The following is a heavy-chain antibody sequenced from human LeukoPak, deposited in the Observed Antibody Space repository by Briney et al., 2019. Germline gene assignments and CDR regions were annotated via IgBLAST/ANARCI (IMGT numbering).Heavy chain of an antibody. V-gene: IGHV4-4*07. D-gene: IGHD5-24*01. Sequence: SETLSLTCTVSGGSISSYYWSWIRQPAGKGLEWIGRIYTSGSTNYNPSLKNRVTMSVDTSKNQFSLKLSSVTGADTAVYYSARHISPRAEMATINLYYFDYWGQGTLVTVSS. J-gene: IGHJ4*02. CDR1: GGSISSYY. CDR3: ARHISPRAEMATINLYYFDY. CDR2: IYTSGST.